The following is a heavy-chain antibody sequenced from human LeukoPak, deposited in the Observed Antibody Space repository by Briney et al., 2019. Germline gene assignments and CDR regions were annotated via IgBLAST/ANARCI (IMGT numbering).Heavy chain of an antibody. J-gene: IGHJ4*02. CDR2: IGYSAGDT. CDR1: GFTVSSYA. CDR3: AKDDDGHHHGVDH. D-gene: IGHD4-17*01. V-gene: IGHV3-23*01. Sequence: GGSLRLSCAASGFTVSSYAMTWVRQAPGKGLEWVSAIGYSAGDTYYADSVKGRFTISRDNSMDTLYLQMSSLRADDTALYYCAKDDDGHHHGVDHWGQGTLVTVSS.